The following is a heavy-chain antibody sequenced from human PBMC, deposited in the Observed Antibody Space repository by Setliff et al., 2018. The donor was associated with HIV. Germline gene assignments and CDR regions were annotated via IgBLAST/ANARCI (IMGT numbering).Heavy chain of an antibody. D-gene: IGHD5-12*01. CDR3: ARQRSGYNYPYYYPYYMDV. J-gene: IGHJ6*03. CDR1: GVTSGDYY. Sequence: SETLSLTCTFSGVTSGDYYWTWIRQHPVKGLEWIGYIYSSGTKYYNPSLKSRLAISLDTSKNQFSLKLSSVTAADTAVYYCARQRSGYNYPYYYPYYMDVWGKGTTVTVSS. V-gene: IGHV4-31*03. CDR2: IYSSGTK.